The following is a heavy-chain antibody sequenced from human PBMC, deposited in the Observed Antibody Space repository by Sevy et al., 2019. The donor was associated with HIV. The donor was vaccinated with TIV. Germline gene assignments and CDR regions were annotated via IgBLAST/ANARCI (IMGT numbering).Heavy chain of an antibody. CDR2: ISSTSAYI. V-gene: IGHV3-21*01. CDR3: ARAVLEISTWRSDY. J-gene: IGHJ4*02. D-gene: IGHD1-1*01. CDR1: GFTFSSYR. Sequence: GGSLRLSCAASGFTFSSYRMTWVRQAPGKGLEWVSCISSTSAYINYADSVKGRFTISRDNAKNLLYLQMDSLRAEDTAVYYCARAVLEISTWRSDYWGQGILVTVSS.